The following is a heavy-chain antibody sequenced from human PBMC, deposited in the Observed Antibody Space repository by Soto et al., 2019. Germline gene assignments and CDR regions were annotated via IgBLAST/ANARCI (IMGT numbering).Heavy chain of an antibody. V-gene: IGHV1-18*01. CDR3: ARVLEAANFDY. J-gene: IGHJ4*02. D-gene: IGHD2-15*01. CDR1: GYTFTSYG. CDR2: ISAYNGST. Sequence: GASVKVSCKASGYTFTSYGISWVRQAPGQGLEWMGWISAYNGSTSYAQKFQGRVTMTRDTSTSTVYMELSSLRSEDTAVYYCARVLEAANFDYWGQGTLVTVSS.